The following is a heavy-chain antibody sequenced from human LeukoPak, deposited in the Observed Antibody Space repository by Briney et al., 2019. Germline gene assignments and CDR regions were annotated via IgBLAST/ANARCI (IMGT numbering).Heavy chain of an antibody. CDR2: IYYSGST. J-gene: IGHJ4*02. CDR1: GGSISSYY. D-gene: IGHD3-16*01. Sequence: PSETLSLTCTVSGGSISSYYWSWIRQPPGKGLEWIGYIYYSGSTNYNPSLKSRVTISVDTSKNQFSLKLSSVTAADTAVYYCARGRTGESVWGSSRFDYWGQGTLVTVSS. CDR3: ARGRTGESVWGSSRFDY. V-gene: IGHV4-59*01.